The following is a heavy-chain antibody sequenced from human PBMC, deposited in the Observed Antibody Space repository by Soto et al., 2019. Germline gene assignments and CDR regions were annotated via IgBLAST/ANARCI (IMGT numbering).Heavy chain of an antibody. CDR1: GGSIGSGGYH. CDR2: IYYSGST. V-gene: IGHV4-30-4*01. J-gene: IGHJ3*01. Sequence: SETLSLTCTVSGGSIGSGGYHWSWIRQPPGKGLECIGYIYYSGSTYYNPSLKSRVIISVDTSKNQFSLKLSSVTAADTAVYYCARGAVDFDLWGQGTMVTVSS. CDR3: ARGAVDFDL.